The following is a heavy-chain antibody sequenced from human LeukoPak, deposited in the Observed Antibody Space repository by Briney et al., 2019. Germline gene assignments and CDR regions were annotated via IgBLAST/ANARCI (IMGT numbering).Heavy chain of an antibody. CDR3: ARDHGSALFDY. Sequence: ASQTLPLTCAVSGGSISSGGYSWSWIRQPPGKGLEWIGYIYHSGSTYYNPSLKSRVTISVDRSKTQFSLKLSSVTAADTAVYYCARDHGSALFDYWGQGTLVTVSS. J-gene: IGHJ4*02. V-gene: IGHV4-30-2*01. CDR1: GGSISSGGYS. D-gene: IGHD3-10*01. CDR2: IYHSGST.